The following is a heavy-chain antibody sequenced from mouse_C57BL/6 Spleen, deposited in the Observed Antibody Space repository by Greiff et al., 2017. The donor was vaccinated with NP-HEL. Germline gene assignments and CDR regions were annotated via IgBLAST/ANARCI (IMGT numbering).Heavy chain of an antibody. CDR1: GFSLTSYG. V-gene: IGHV2-6*01. CDR3: ASRDSVTTVGAY. J-gene: IGHJ3*01. Sequence: VQLQQSGPGLVAPSQSLSITCTVSGFSLTSYGVDWVRQSPGKGLEWLGVIWGVGSTNYNSALKSRLSISKDNSKSQVFLKMNSLQTDDTAMYYCASRDSVTTVGAYWGQGTLVTVSA. D-gene: IGHD1-1*01. CDR2: IWGVGST.